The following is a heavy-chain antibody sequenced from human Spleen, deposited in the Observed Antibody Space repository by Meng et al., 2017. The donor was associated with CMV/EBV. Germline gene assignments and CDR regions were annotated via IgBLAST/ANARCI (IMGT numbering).Heavy chain of an antibody. Sequence: ASVKVSCKASGYTFTSYDINWVRQATGQGLEWMGWMNPNSGNTGYAQKFQGRVTMTRNTSISTAYMELSRLRSDDTAVYYCARDGDSGGQPTLLAWGQGTMVTVSS. D-gene: IGHD3-10*01. CDR3: ARDGDSGGQPTLLA. CDR2: MNPNSGNT. CDR1: GYTFTSYD. J-gene: IGHJ3*01. V-gene: IGHV1-8*01.